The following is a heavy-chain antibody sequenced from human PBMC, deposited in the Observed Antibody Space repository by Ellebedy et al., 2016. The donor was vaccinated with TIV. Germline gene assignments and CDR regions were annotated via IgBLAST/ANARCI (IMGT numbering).Heavy chain of an antibody. CDR2: IKQDGSGK. CDR3: ARNGVAGRDFDD. V-gene: IGHV3-7*04. J-gene: IGHJ4*02. CDR1: GSTFSSYW. D-gene: IGHD6-19*01. Sequence: GGSLRPSXAAFGSTFSSYWMSWVRQAPGKALEWVANIKQDGSGKYYVDSVKGRFAISRDNAKNSLYLQMNSLRAEDTAVYYCARNGVAGRDFDDWGQGTLVTVSS.